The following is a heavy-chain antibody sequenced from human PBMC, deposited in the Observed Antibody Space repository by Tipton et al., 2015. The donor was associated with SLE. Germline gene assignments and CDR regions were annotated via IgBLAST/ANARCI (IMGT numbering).Heavy chain of an antibody. CDR2: IYYSGST. Sequence: TLSLTCTVSGGSISSGYYYWSWIRQPPGKGLEWIGSIYYSGSTYYNPSLKSRVTISVDTSRNQFSLKLSSVTAADTAVYYCVRLRSKVLIDYWGQGTLVTVSS. D-gene: IGHD2-8*01. CDR1: GGSISSGYYY. CDR3: VRLRSKVLIDY. J-gene: IGHJ4*02. V-gene: IGHV4-39*07.